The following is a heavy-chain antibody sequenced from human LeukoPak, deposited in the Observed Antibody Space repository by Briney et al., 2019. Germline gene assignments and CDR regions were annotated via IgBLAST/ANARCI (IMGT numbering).Heavy chain of an antibody. Sequence: ASVKVSCTASGYTFTSSGISWMRQAPGQGLEWMGWISAYNGNTNYAQKLQGRVTMTTDTSTTTAYMELRSLRSDDTAVYYCARRRSGSYWDAFDIWGQGTMVTVSS. J-gene: IGHJ3*02. V-gene: IGHV1-18*01. CDR1: GYTFTSSG. CDR3: ARRRSGSYWDAFDI. CDR2: ISAYNGNT. D-gene: IGHD1-26*01.